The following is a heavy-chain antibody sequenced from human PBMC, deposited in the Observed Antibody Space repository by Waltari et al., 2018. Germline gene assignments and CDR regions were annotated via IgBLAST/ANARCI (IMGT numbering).Heavy chain of an antibody. V-gene: IGHV4-39*01. D-gene: IGHD1-26*01. CDR2: IYYSGRT. Sequence: QLQLQESGPGLVKPSETLSLTCTVSGGSISSSSYYWGWLRQPPGKGLEWIGSIYYSGRTYDNPSLKSRVTISVDTSKNQFSLKLSSVTAADTAVYYCARLVGATSWFDPWGQGTLVTVSS. CDR3: ARLVGATSWFDP. CDR1: GGSISSSSYY. J-gene: IGHJ5*02.